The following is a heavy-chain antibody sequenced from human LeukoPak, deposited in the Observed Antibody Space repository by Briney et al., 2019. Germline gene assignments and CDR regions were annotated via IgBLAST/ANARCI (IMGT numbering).Heavy chain of an antibody. CDR3: ARHLASPWFVKLSLWNY. Sequence: SETLSLTCTIYGGSFSGYYWSWIRQPPGKGLEWIGEINHSGSTNYNPSLKSRVTISVDTSKNQFSLNLTSVTAADTAVYYCARHLASPWFVKLSLWNYRGQGTLVTVSS. D-gene: IGHD3-10*01. CDR1: GGSFSGYY. CDR2: INHSGST. J-gene: IGHJ4*02. V-gene: IGHV4-34*01.